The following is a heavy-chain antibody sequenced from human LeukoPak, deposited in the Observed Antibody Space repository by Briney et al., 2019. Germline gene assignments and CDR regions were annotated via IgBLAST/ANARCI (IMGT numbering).Heavy chain of an antibody. V-gene: IGHV3-72*01. CDR3: ARDLDYGGRSNFDH. J-gene: IGHJ4*02. CDR1: GFTFSDHY. Sequence: PGGSLRLSCAASGFTFSDHYTDWVRQAPGKGLEWVGRTRNKANSYTTDYAASVRGRFTISRDNAKNTLYLQMNSLRAEDTAVYYCARDLDYGGRSNFDHWGQGTLVTVSS. D-gene: IGHD4-23*01. CDR2: TRNKANSYTT.